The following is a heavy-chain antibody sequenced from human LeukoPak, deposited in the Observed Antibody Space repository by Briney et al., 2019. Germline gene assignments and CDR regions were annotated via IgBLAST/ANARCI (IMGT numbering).Heavy chain of an antibody. CDR1: GFTFSTYI. CDR2: ISSRSTYI. V-gene: IGHV3-21*01. J-gene: IGHJ4*02. CDR3: VRELLKEDDKIRGYY. D-gene: IGHD3-22*01. Sequence: GGCLRLSCAASGFTFSTYIMNWVRQAPGKGLEWVSSISSRSTYIYYADSVKGRFTISRDNARNSLYLQMDSLRVDDTAVYFCVRELLKEDDKIRGYYWGEETLVTVSS.